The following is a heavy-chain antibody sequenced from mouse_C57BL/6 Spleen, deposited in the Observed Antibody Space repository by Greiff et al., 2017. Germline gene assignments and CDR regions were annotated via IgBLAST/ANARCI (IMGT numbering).Heavy chain of an antibody. V-gene: IGHV1-52*01. Sequence: VQLQQPGAELVRPGSSVKLSCKASGYTFTSYWMHWVKQRPIQGLEWIGNIDPSDSETNYKQNFKDKATLTVDKSSSTAYMQMHSLTSKHSAVYYCSRGRYDFDYWGQGTTLTVSS. CDR2: IDPSDSET. CDR1: GYTFTSYW. CDR3: SRGRYDFDY. J-gene: IGHJ2*01. D-gene: IGHD1-1*01.